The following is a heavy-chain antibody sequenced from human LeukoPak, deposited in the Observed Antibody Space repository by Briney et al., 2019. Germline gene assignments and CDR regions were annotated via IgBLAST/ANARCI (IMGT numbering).Heavy chain of an antibody. Sequence: ASVKVSCKVSGYTLTELSMHWVRQAPGKGLEWMGGFDPEDGETIYAQKFQGRVTMTEDTSTDTAYMELSSLRSEDTAVYYCARGDIVVVVAATNYGMDVWGQGTTVTVSS. D-gene: IGHD2-15*01. CDR2: FDPEDGET. CDR3: ARGDIVVVVAATNYGMDV. V-gene: IGHV1-24*01. CDR1: GYTLTELS. J-gene: IGHJ6*02.